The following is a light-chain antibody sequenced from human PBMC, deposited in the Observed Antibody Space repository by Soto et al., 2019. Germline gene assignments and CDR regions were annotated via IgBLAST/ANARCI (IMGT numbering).Light chain of an antibody. V-gene: IGKV3-15*01. CDR2: DAS. CDR3: QQLWTYPLT. J-gene: IGKJ4*01. Sequence: EIVMTQSAAAVSLSPGERATLSCRASQTIDNTLAWYQRKPGQAPRLLIYDASTRATGVPARFSGSGSGTDFTLTISSLQPEDFATYYCQQLWTYPLTFGGGTKVDIK. CDR1: QTIDNT.